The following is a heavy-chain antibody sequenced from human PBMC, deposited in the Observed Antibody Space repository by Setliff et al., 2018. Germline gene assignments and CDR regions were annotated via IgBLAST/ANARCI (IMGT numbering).Heavy chain of an antibody. CDR2: IKHDGSEK. J-gene: IGHJ4*02. CDR3: ARPGRSNYWDSFDY. CDR1: GFTFSSYW. D-gene: IGHD3-10*01. V-gene: IGHV3-7*01. Sequence: GGSLRLSCVASGFTFSSYWMTWVRQVPRKGLEYVASIKHDGSEKYYVDSVKGRFTISRDNAKKSLDLQMNSLRVDDTAVYYCARPGRSNYWDSFDYWGQGILVTVSS.